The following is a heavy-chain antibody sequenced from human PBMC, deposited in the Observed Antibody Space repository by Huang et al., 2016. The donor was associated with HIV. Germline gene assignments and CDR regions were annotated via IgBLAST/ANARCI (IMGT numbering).Heavy chain of an antibody. CDR1: GYTFTNHA. CDR3: ARDVREAKDFWVSYSWFDS. D-gene: IGHD3-16*01. CDR2: INTNTGNS. Sequence: QVQLVQSGSELKKPGASVQVSCKASGYTFTNHAINWVRQAPGQGPEWMGWINTNTGNSTNARGFTGRFVFSLDTSVSTAYLQISSLKTADTAVYFGARDVREAKDFWVSYSWFDSWGQGTLVTVSS. V-gene: IGHV7-4-1*02. J-gene: IGHJ5*01.